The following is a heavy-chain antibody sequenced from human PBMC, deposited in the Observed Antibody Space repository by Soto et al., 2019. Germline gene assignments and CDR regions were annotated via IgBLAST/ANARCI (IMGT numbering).Heavy chain of an antibody. CDR2: IYPGDSDT. Sequence: LGESLKISCKGSGFSFTANWIGWVRRLPGKGLEWMGMIYPGDSDTRYSPSLQGQVTISADKSISTTYLQWSSLKASDSAMYYCARVVTMVRGVTPQGFEPWGQGTLVTVSS. D-gene: IGHD3-10*01. V-gene: IGHV5-51*01. J-gene: IGHJ5*02. CDR3: ARVVTMVRGVTPQGFEP. CDR1: GFSFTANW.